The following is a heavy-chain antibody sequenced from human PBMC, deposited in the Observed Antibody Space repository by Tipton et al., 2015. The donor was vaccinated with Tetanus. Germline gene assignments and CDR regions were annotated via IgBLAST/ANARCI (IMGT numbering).Heavy chain of an antibody. V-gene: IGHV4-30-2*01. Sequence: TLSLTCTVSGGSISTGGYSWRWIRQPPGKGLECIGYIFRTGSTTYSPSLKSRVSISVDTSKNQFSLNLNSVTAADTAVYHCARGKNWGTDYWGQGILVTVSS. CDR1: GGSISTGGYS. D-gene: IGHD7-27*01. CDR2: IFRTGST. J-gene: IGHJ4*02. CDR3: ARGKNWGTDY.